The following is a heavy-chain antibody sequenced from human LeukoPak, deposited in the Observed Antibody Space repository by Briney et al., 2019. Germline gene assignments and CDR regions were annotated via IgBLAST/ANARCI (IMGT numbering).Heavy chain of an antibody. D-gene: IGHD2-15*01. V-gene: IGHV3-23*01. Sequence: PGGSLRLSCAASGFTFSAYAMGWVRQAPGKGLEWVSAISGSGGDTYYADFVKGRFTISRDNTKNTLYLQMHSLSDEDTAVQYCAKGRYGSAGSCYGWHAFDIWGQGTMVTVSS. CDR3: AKGRYGSAGSCYGWHAFDI. J-gene: IGHJ3*02. CDR1: GFTFSAYA. CDR2: ISGSGGDT.